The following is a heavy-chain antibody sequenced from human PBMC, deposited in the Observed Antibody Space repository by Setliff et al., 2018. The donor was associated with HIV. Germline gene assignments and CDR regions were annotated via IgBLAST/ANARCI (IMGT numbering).Heavy chain of an antibody. CDR3: VRLADTSSWHDSYFDY. J-gene: IGHJ4*02. CDR2: VYPPDSDT. Sequence: GESLKISCQASGYVFNSYWIGWVRQKSGKGLEWMGKVYPPDSDTRYSPSFQGQVTISVDKSANTAYLQWTSLKASDAAMYYCVRLADTSSWHDSYFDYWGQGTLVTVSS. D-gene: IGHD6-13*01. CDR1: GYVFNSYW. V-gene: IGHV5-51*01.